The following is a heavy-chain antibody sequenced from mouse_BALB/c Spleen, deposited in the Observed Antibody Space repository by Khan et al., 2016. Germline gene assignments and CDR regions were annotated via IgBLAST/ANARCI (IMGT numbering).Heavy chain of an antibody. Sequence: QVQLQQPGAELVRPGASVKLSCKASGYSFTSYWMKWVKQRPGQGIEWIGMIHTYDSETRLNQKFKDKATLTVDKYYSTAYMPISRPTSEDSAVYYCAVRLRGGAMDYWGQVTSVTVSS. CDR2: IHTYDSET. J-gene: IGHJ4*01. D-gene: IGHD1-1*01. V-gene: IGHV1S82*01. CDR1: GYSFTSYW. CDR3: AVRLRGGAMDY.